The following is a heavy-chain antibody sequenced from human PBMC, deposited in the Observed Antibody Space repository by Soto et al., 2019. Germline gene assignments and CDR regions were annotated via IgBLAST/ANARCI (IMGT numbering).Heavy chain of an antibody. CDR2: IYYSGST. V-gene: IGHV4-30-4*01. Sequence: QVQLQESGPGLVKPSQTLSLTRTVSGGSISSGDYYWSWIRQPPGKGLEWIGYIYYSGSTYYNPSLKSRVTISVDTSKNQFSLKLSSVTAADTAVYYCARDDSAILTGYYGMDVWGQGTTVTVSS. CDR3: ARDDSAILTGYYGMDV. J-gene: IGHJ6*02. D-gene: IGHD3-9*01. CDR1: GGSISSGDYY.